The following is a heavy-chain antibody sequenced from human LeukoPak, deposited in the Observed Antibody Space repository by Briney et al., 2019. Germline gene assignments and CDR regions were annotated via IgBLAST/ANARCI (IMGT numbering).Heavy chain of an antibody. CDR1: GGSISSSSYY. CDR3: ARRYSSVWYP. CDR2: IYYSGST. J-gene: IGHJ5*02. D-gene: IGHD6-19*01. V-gene: IGHV4-39*01. Sequence: SETLSLTCTVSGGSISSSSYYWGWIRQPPGKGLEWIGSIYYSGSTYYYPSLKSRVTISVDTSKNQFSLKLSSVTAADTAGYYCARRYSSVWYPWGQGTLVTVSS.